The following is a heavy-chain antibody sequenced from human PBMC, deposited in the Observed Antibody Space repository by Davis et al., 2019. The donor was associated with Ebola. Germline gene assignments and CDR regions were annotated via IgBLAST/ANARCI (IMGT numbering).Heavy chain of an antibody. CDR3: ARVERRDGYNFRYYFDY. J-gene: IGHJ4*02. CDR1: GFTFSGYW. D-gene: IGHD5-24*01. Sequence: GESLKISCAASGFTFSGYWMSWVRQAPGKGLEWVANIKQDGSEKYYVDSVKGRFTISRDNSKNTLYLQMNSLRAEDTAVYYCARVERRDGYNFRYYFDYWGQGTLVTVSS. CDR2: IKQDGSEK. V-gene: IGHV3-7*01.